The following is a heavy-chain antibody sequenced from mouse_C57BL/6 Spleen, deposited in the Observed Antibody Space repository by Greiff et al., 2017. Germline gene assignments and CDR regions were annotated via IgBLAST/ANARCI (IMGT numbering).Heavy chain of an antibody. D-gene: IGHD3-2*02. J-gene: IGHJ4*01. CDR2: LDPSDSYT. V-gene: IGHV1-69*01. CDR1: GYTFTSYW. CDR3: ASQAYSMDY. Sequence: QVQLQQPGAELVMPGASVKLSCKASGYTFTSYWMHWVKPRPGQGLEWIGELDPSDSYTNYNQKFKGKSTLTVDKSSSTAYMQLSSLTSEDSAVYYCASQAYSMDYWGQGTSVTVSS.